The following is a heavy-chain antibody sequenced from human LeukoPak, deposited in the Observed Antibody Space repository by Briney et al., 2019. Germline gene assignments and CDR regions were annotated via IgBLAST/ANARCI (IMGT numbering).Heavy chain of an antibody. CDR1: GFTFVSYG. CDR3: ARVTTLGARIIDY. D-gene: IGHD1-26*01. J-gene: IGHJ4*02. V-gene: IGHV3-23*01. CDR2: ITGGGGRT. Sequence: GGSLRLSCAASGFTFVSYGMNWVRQAPGKGLEWVSGITGGGGRTYYADSVKGRFTISRDSSKNTLHLQMNSLRTEDTAVYYCARVTTLGARIIDYWGQGTLVTVSS.